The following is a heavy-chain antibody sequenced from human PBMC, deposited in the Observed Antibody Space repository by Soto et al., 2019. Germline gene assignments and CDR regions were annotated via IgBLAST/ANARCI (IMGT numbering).Heavy chain of an antibody. V-gene: IGHV1-18*01. CDR2: ISGYNGRT. J-gene: IGHJ4*02. Sequence: QVQLVQSGDEVKRPGAAVKVSCKASGYSFAGYGMNWVRQSPGQGLQWMGWISGYNGRTRYARTFEGRVTLTSDTSTTTVQLELRNLTSGDTAVYYCATSLIALPNTRWDFWGRGTLVTVAS. CDR1: GYSFAGYG. CDR3: ATSLIALPNTRWDF. D-gene: IGHD1-26*01.